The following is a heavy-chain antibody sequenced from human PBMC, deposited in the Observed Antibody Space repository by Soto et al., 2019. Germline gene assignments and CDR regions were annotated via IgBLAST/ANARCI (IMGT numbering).Heavy chain of an antibody. Sequence: PSETLSLTCTVSGGSISSSSYYWGWIRQPPGKGLEWIGSIYYSGSTYYNPSLKSRVTISVDTSKNQFSLKLSSVTAADTAVYYCARHPLDIVASYYFDYWGQGTLVTVSS. CDR2: IYYSGST. V-gene: IGHV4-39*01. CDR1: GGSISSSSYY. CDR3: ARHPLDIVASYYFDY. D-gene: IGHD5-12*01. J-gene: IGHJ4*02.